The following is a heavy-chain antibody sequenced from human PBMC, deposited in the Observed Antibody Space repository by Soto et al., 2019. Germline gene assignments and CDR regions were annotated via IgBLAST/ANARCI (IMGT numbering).Heavy chain of an antibody. Sequence: SQTLSLTCAISGDGVSSNSAAWNWNRQSPSRGLEWLGRTYYRSKWYNDYAVSVKSRITINPDTSKNQFSLQLNSVTPEDTAVYYCARADWNYVSWFDPWGQGTLVTVSS. D-gene: IGHD1-7*01. CDR2: TYYRSKWYN. V-gene: IGHV6-1*01. CDR3: ARADWNYVSWFDP. J-gene: IGHJ5*02. CDR1: GDGVSSNSAA.